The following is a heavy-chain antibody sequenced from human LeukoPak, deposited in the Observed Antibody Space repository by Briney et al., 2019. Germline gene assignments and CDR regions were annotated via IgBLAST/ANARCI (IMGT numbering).Heavy chain of an antibody. V-gene: IGHV1-69*01. Sequence: SVTVSCKASGGTFSSYAISWVRQAPGQGLEWMGGIIPIFGTTNYAQKFQGRVTITADESTSTAYMELSSLRSEDTAVYYCARFLVLRGSGTYRYYFDYWGQGTLVTVSS. J-gene: IGHJ4*02. D-gene: IGHD3-10*01. CDR1: GGTFSSYA. CDR2: IIPIFGTT. CDR3: ARFLVLRGSGTYRYYFDY.